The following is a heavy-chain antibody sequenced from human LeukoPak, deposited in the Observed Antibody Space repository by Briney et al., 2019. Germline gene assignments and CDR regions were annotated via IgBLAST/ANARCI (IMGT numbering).Heavy chain of an antibody. CDR2: IYTSGST. Sequence: PSQTLSLTCTVPGASVNSGNYYWTWLRQPAGKRLEWIGRIYTSGSTNYNPSLKSRVTISIDASKNQFSLELSSVTAADTAVYYCARESSSSWYRSSYFDYWGQGTLVTVSS. V-gene: IGHV4-61*02. D-gene: IGHD6-13*01. CDR1: GASVNSGNYY. J-gene: IGHJ4*02. CDR3: ARESSSSWYRSSYFDY.